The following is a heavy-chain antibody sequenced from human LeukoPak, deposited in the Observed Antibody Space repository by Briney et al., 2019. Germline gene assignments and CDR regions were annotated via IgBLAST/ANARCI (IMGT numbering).Heavy chain of an antibody. D-gene: IGHD2-21*02. V-gene: IGHV3-33*01. J-gene: IGHJ3*02. CDR2: IWYDGSNK. CDR1: GFTFSSYG. Sequence: GSLRLSCAASGFTFSSYGMHWVRQAPGKGLEWVAVIWYDGSNKYYADSVKGRFTISRDNSKNTLYLQMSSLRAEDTAVYYCARGGGDYSDAFDIWGQGTMVTVSS. CDR3: ARGGGDYSDAFDI.